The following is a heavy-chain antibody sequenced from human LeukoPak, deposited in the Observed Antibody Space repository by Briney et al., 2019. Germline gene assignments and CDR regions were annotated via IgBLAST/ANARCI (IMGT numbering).Heavy chain of an antibody. D-gene: IGHD6-25*01. V-gene: IGHV4-59*01. CDR1: GGSISSYY. CDR2: IYYSGST. CDR3: ARASSGYSQFD. J-gene: IGHJ4*02. Sequence: SETLSLTCTVSGGSISSYYWSWIRQPPGKGLEWIGYIYYSGSTNYNPSLKSRVTISVDTSKNQFSLKLSSVTAADTAVYYCARASSGYSQFDWGQGTLVTVS.